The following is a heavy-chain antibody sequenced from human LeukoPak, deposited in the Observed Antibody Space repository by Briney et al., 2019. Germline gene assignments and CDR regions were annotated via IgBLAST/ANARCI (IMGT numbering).Heavy chain of an antibody. D-gene: IGHD4-11*01. Sequence: PGGSLRLSCAVSGFTFDDHAMHWVRQAAGKGLDGVSGISWNSGRIVYADSVKGRFTISRDNAQDSLYLQMNSLRAEDTAVYYCVRDRGYSNFDYWGQGTLVPSP. J-gene: IGHJ4*02. CDR1: GFTFDDHA. CDR3: VRDRGYSNFDY. CDR2: ISWNSGRI. V-gene: IGHV3-9*01.